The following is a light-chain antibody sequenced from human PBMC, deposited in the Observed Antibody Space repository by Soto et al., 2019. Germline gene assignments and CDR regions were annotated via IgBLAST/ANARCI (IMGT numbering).Light chain of an antibody. Sequence: EIVMTQSPATLAVSPGERAALSCRASQSVRTNFAWYQQKPGQAPRLLSYGASSRATGTPARFSGSGSGTEFTLTISSLQSEDFAVYYCQQYNNWPYTFGLGTKLEMK. V-gene: IGKV3-15*01. CDR1: QSVRTN. CDR2: GAS. CDR3: QQYNNWPYT. J-gene: IGKJ2*01.